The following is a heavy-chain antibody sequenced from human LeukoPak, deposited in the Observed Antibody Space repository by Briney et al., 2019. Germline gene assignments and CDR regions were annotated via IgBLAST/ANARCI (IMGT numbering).Heavy chain of an antibody. CDR2: INTNTGNP. Sequence: RWASVKVSCKASGYTFTSYAMNWVRQAPGQGLEWMGWINTNTGNPTYAQGFAGRFVFSLDTSVSTAYLQISSLKAEDTAVYYCARDVAVAGSLGYYYYYMDVWGKGTTVTVSS. CDR3: ARDVAVAGSLGYYYYYMDV. CDR1: GYTFTSYA. J-gene: IGHJ6*03. V-gene: IGHV7-4-1*02. D-gene: IGHD6-19*01.